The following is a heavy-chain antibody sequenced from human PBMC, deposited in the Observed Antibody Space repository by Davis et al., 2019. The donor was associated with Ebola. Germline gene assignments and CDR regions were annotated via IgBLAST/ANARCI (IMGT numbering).Heavy chain of an antibody. CDR2: IYRGGRS. CDR1: GGSIGRGDYS. CDR3: ARTRYCSGGSCYADY. V-gene: IGHV4-30-2*01. J-gene: IGHJ4*02. Sequence: PSEILSLTCAVSGGSIGRGDYSWSWIRQPPGKGLEWIGYIYRGGRSYYNPSLKSRVTISVDTSKNQFSLKLSSVTAADTAVYYCARTRYCSGGSCYADYWGQGTLVTVSS. D-gene: IGHD2-15*01.